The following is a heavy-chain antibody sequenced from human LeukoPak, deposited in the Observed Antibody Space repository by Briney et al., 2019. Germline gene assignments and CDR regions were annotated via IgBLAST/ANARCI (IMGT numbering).Heavy chain of an antibody. D-gene: IGHD2-2*01. V-gene: IGHV3-11*01. CDR3: AKDRQVVPVAV. CDR1: GFTFSDYN. Sequence: GGSLRLSCAASGFTFSDYNMRWIRQAPGKGLEWVSSISRSGSTKYYADSVKGRFTISRDNAKNSLFLQMSSLRAEDTAVYYCAKDRQVVPVAVWGQGTLVTVSS. CDR2: ISRSGSTK. J-gene: IGHJ4*02.